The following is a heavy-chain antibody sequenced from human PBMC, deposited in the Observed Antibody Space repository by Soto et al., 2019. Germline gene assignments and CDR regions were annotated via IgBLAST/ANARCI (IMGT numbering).Heavy chain of an antibody. CDR1: GGPISSGGYS. D-gene: IGHD1-1*01. V-gene: IGHV4-30-2*01. J-gene: IGHJ4*02. Sequence: PSETLSLTCDVSGGPISSGGYSWTWIRQPPGRGLEWIGYISQSGSADYNPSLKSRVTISVDTSKNQFSLRLSSVTAADTAVYYCARDRNGLGGIDFWGQGILVTVSS. CDR2: ISQSGSA. CDR3: ARDRNGLGGIDF.